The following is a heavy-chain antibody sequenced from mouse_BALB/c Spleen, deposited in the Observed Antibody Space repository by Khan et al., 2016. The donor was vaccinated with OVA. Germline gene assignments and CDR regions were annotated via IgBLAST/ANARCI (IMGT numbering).Heavy chain of an antibody. D-gene: IGHD1-1*01. Sequence: VRLQQSGPELVKPGASVKISCKASGYTFTDYNMDWVKQSHGKSLEWIGDITPNNGGTIYNQKFKGKATLTVDKSSSTAYMELRSLTSEDTAVYYCTRGGHGSPFDDWGQGTTLTVSS. V-gene: IGHV1-18*01. CDR2: ITPNNGGT. CDR3: TRGGHGSPFDD. CDR1: GYTFTDYN. J-gene: IGHJ2*01.